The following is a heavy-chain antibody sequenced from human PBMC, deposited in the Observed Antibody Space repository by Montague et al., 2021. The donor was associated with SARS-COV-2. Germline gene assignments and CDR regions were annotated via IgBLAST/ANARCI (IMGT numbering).Heavy chain of an antibody. CDR3: ARVLSYYGMDV. J-gene: IGHJ6*02. CDR1: GFTFSSYG. Sequence: LRLSFAASGFTFSSYGMHWVRQAPGKGLEWVAVIWYDGSNKYYADSVKGRFTIFRDNSKNTLYLQMNSLRAEDTAVYYCARVLSYYGMDVWGQGTTVTVSS. V-gene: IGHV3-33*01. D-gene: IGHD3-10*01. CDR2: IWYDGSNK.